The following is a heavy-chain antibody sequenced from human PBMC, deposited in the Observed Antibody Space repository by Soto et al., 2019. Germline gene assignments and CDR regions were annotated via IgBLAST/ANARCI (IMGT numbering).Heavy chain of an antibody. CDR2: INHSGST. CDR3: ERRIKHYDVMAF. D-gene: IGHD5-18*01. J-gene: IGHJ6*02. V-gene: IGHV4-61*01. CDR1: GGSVSSGSYY. Sequence: PSETLSLTCTVSGGSVSSGSYYWSWLRQPPGKGLEWIGDINHSGSTNYNPSLKSRVTISVDTSKNQFSLKLSSVTAADTAVYYCERRIKHYDVMAFWGQGTTVTVSS.